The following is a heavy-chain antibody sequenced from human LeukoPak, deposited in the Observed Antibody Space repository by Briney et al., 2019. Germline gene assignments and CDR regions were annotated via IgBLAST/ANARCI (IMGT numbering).Heavy chain of an antibody. Sequence: GGSLRLSCAASGFTFSSYAMHWVRQAPVKGLEWVAVISYDGSNKYYADSVKGRFTISRDNSKNTLYLQMNSLRAEDTAVYYCAKRFLEWLSSDNYFDYWGQGTLVTVSS. CDR3: AKRFLEWLSSDNYFDY. CDR1: GFTFSSYA. J-gene: IGHJ4*02. V-gene: IGHV3-30-3*02. D-gene: IGHD3-3*01. CDR2: ISYDGSNK.